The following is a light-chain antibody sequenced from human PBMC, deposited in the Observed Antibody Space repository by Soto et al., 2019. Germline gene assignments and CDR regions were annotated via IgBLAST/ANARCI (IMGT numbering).Light chain of an antibody. CDR1: ISNIGVNT. CDR2: SNN. CDR3: AAWDASMNGYV. Sequence: QSVLTQPPPASGTPGQRVTISCSGTISNIGVNTVNFYQQLPGTATQLLIYSNNQRPSGVPDRFSGSKSGTYASLAISAIQSEDEADYYCAAWDASMNGYVFGTGTKVTVL. V-gene: IGLV1-44*01. J-gene: IGLJ1*01.